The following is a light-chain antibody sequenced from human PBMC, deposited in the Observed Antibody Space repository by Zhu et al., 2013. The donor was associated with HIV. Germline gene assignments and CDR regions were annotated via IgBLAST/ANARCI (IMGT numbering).Light chain of an antibody. V-gene: IGKV4-1*01. CDR3: QQYYETPT. J-gene: IGKJ3*01. CDR1: QSVFYSSNNKNY. Sequence: DIVMTQSPDSLAVSLGERATINCKSSQSVFYSSNNKNYLAWYQHKAGQPPKLLISWASTRESGVPDRFTGVGSGTDFTLTISSLQTEDVAVYYCQQYYETPTFGPGTKVDIK. CDR2: WAS.